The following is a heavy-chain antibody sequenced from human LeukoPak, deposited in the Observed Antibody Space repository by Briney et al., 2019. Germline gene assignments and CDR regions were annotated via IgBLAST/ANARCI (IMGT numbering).Heavy chain of an antibody. J-gene: IGHJ6*02. Sequence: PGGSLRLSCPPVGSTSSNYGTPWVRPPPGKGLEWVAVISYDESDKYYADSVKGRFTISRDNSKNTLYLQMNSLRPEDTAVYYCAKGVVAATNAAYYGMDVWGQGTTVTVSS. CDR3: AKGVVAATNAAYYGMDV. D-gene: IGHD2-15*01. CDR1: GSTSSNYG. V-gene: IGHV3-30*18. CDR2: ISYDESDK.